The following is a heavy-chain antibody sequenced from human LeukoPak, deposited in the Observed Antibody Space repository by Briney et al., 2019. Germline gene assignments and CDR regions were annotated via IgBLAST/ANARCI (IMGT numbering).Heavy chain of an antibody. CDR2: IRSKTNSYAT. J-gene: IGHJ4*02. D-gene: IGHD5-12*01. V-gene: IGHV3-73*01. Sequence: GGSLRLSCAASEFTFSGSAMYWVRQASGKGLEWVGRIRSKTNSYATAYAASVGGRFTIFRDDSKNTAYLQMNSLKTEDTAVYYCTTVGYEWRRRFDYWGQGTLVTVSS. CDR3: TTVGYEWRRRFDY. CDR1: EFTFSGSA.